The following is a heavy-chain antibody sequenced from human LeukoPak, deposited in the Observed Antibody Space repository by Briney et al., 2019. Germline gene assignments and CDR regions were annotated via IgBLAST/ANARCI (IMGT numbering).Heavy chain of an antibody. D-gene: IGHD3-3*01. V-gene: IGHV3-7*01. CDR1: GFTFRNYW. Sequence: GGSLRLSCAASGFTFRNYWMSWVRQAPGKGLEWVANIKQDGSEIYYVDSVKGRFNFSTDNVKNSLYLQMNSLRAEDTAVYYCARGRGLTIFGVISWFDPWGQGTLVTVSS. CDR2: IKQDGSEI. CDR3: ARGRGLTIFGVISWFDP. J-gene: IGHJ5*02.